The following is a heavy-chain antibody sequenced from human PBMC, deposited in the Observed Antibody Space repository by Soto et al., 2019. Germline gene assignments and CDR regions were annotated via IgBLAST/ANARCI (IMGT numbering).Heavy chain of an antibody. J-gene: IGHJ4*02. CDR2: INPSGGIT. Sequence: GASVKVSCKASGYSFTSYYIHWVRQAPGQGLEWMGSINPSGGITTYAQKFQGRVTMTRDTSTSTVYMELTSLRSEDSAVYYCARERLYALDYWGQGIWVTVSS. CDR3: ARERLYALDY. V-gene: IGHV1-46*01. D-gene: IGHD2-2*02. CDR1: GYSFTSYY.